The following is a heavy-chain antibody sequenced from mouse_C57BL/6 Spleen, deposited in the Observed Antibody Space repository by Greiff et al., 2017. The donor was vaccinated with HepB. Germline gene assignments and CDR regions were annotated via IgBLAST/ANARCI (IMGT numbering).Heavy chain of an antibody. Sequence: EVKLVESGEGLVKPGGSLKLSCAASGFTFSSYAMSWVRQTPEKRLEWVAYISSGGDYIYYADTVKGRFTISRDNARNTLYLQMSSLKSEDTAMYYCTSAKVYYGSSYVGHWYFDVWGTGTTVTVSS. V-gene: IGHV5-9-1*02. CDR3: TSAKVYYGSSYVGHWYFDV. CDR2: ISSGGDYI. J-gene: IGHJ1*03. D-gene: IGHD1-1*01. CDR1: GFTFSSYA.